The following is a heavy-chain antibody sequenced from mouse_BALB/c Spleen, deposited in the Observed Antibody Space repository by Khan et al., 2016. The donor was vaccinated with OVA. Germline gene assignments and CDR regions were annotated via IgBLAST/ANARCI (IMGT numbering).Heavy chain of an antibody. CDR3: ASVRAY. CDR2: INYSGST. CDR1: GYSLTSHYA. V-gene: IGHV3-2*02. D-gene: IGHD2-14*01. J-gene: IGHJ3*01. Sequence: EVKLLESGPGLVKPSQSLSLTCTVTGYSLTSHYAWNWIRQFPGNTLEWMGYINYSGSTSYTPYLKSRISITRDTSQTQFLLKLHSVTTEDTATYFCASVRAYWGQGTLVTVSA.